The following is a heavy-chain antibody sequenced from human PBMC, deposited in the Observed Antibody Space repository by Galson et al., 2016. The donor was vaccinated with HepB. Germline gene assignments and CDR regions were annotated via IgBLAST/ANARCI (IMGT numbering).Heavy chain of an antibody. J-gene: IGHJ4*02. CDR3: ARINRYGYNNYYFDY. D-gene: IGHD5-24*01. CDR1: GGSISSGGYS. Sequence: TLSLTCTVSGGSISSGGYSWSWIRQPPGKALEWLAFIDWEDDKYYNISLRTRLTISKDTSKNQVVLTMTDMAPGDTARYYCARINRYGYNNYYFDYWGQGTLVSVAS. V-gene: IGHV2-70*01. CDR2: IDWEDDK.